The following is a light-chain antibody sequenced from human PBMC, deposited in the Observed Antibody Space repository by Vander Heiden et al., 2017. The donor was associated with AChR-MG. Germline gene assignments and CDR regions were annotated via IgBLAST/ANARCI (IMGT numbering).Light chain of an antibody. CDR1: KLGDKY. CDR3: QAWDRNDAV. CDR2: QDT. Sequence: SYELTQPPSVSVSPGQTASITCSGDKLGDKYACWYQQKPGQSPLLVMYQDTKRPSGVPERFSGSNAGNTATLTISETQAMDEADYYCQAWDRNDAVFGGGTKLTVL. J-gene: IGLJ2*01. V-gene: IGLV3-1*01.